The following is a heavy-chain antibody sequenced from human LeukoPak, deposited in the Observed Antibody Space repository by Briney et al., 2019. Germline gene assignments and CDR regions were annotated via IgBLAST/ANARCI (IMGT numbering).Heavy chain of an antibody. CDR2: ISSDSSYI. J-gene: IGHJ5*02. CDR3: ARVAVVAATPVGFDP. D-gene: IGHD2-15*01. Sequence: PGGSLRLSCAASGFTFSSYIMNWVRQAPGKGLEWVSSISSDSSYIYYADSVKGRFTISRDNAKNSLYLQMNSLRAEDTAVYYCARVAVVAATPVGFDPWGQGTLVTVSS. CDR1: GFTFSSYI. V-gene: IGHV3-21*01.